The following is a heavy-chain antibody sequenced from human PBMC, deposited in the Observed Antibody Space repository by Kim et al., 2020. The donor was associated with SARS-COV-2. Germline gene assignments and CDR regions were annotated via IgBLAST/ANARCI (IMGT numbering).Heavy chain of an antibody. CDR3: ARDRVGLYDY. D-gene: IGHD2-2*01. V-gene: IGHV3-33*01. CDR1: GFTFSSYG. J-gene: IGHJ4*02. CDR2: IWYDGSNK. Sequence: GGSLRLSCAASGFTFSSYGMHWVRQAPGKGLEWVAVIWYDGSNKYYSDSVKGRFTISRDNSKNTLYLQMNSLRAEDTAVYYCARDRVGLYDYWGQGTLVTVSS.